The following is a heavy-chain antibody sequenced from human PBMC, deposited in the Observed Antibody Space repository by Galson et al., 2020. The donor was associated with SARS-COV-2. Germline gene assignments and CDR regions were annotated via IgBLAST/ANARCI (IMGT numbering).Heavy chain of an antibody. Sequence: SQTLSLTCTVSGGSISGSYWSWIRQPPGKALEWVGYMFSNGGTKYNPSLKSRVTISGDTSKKQFSLILTSVTAADTAVYYFARTRYLEDGYYMDVWGKGTTVIVS. V-gene: IGHV4-59*01. CDR1: GGSISGSY. J-gene: IGHJ6*03. CDR2: MFSNGGT. CDR3: ARTRYLEDGYYMDV. D-gene: IGHD3-3*01.